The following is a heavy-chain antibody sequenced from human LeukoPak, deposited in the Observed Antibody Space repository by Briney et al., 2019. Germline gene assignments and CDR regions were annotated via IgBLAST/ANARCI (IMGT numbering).Heavy chain of an antibody. D-gene: IGHD3-9*01. J-gene: IGHJ3*02. V-gene: IGHV3-9*01. CDR1: GFTFDDYA. CDR2: ISWNSGSI. Sequence: GGSLRLSCAASGFTFDDYAMHWVRQAPGKGLEWVSGISWNSGSIGYADSVKGRFTISRDNAKNSLYLQMNSLRAEDTALYYCAKALPILTGYPYDAFDIWGQGTMVTVSS. CDR3: AKALPILTGYPYDAFDI.